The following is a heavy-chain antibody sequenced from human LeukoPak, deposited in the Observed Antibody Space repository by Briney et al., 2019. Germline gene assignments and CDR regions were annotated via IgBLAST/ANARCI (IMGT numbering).Heavy chain of an antibody. CDR2: FCSAGDT. CDR1: GFPFSAYD. V-gene: IGHV3-13*01. J-gene: IGHJ2*01. Sequence: PGGSLGLSCATSGFPFSAYDMHWVRQAPGKGLEWVSAFCSAGDTYYPGAGKGRFTLSRDYAKNSLFLQMNNPIAGDTAVYFCVRGALPGDNWYFDLWGGGTLVTVSS. CDR3: VRGALPGDNWYFDL.